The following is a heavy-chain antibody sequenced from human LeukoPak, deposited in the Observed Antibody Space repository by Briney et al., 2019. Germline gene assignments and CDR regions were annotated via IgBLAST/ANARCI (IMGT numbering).Heavy chain of an antibody. CDR2: ISSSSSYI. D-gene: IGHD3-22*01. CDR1: GFTFSSFG. Sequence: GGSLGLSCAASGFTFSSFGMHWVRQAPGKGLEWVSSISSSSSYIYYADSVKGRFTISRDNAKNSLYLQMNSLRAEDTAVYYCAGSLRYYYDSSGYYEPRDYWGQGTLVTVSS. V-gene: IGHV3-21*01. J-gene: IGHJ4*02. CDR3: AGSLRYYYDSSGYYEPRDY.